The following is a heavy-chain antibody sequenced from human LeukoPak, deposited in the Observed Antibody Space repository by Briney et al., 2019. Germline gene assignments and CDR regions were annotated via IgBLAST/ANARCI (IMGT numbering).Heavy chain of an antibody. CDR3: AGLPYYYYYYMDV. V-gene: IGHV4-39*01. CDR1: GGSISSSSYC. J-gene: IGHJ6*03. Sequence: SETLSLTCTVSGGSISSSSYCWGWIRQPPGKGLEWIGSIYYSGSTYYNPSLKSRVTISVDTSKNQFSLKLSSVTAADTAVYYCAGLPYYYYYYMDVWGKGTTVTVSS. CDR2: IYYSGST. D-gene: IGHD5-12*01.